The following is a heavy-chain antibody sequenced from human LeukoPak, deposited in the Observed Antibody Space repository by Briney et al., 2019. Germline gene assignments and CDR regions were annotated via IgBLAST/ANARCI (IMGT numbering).Heavy chain of an antibody. CDR3: ARGPRRVAMVRGVSFDY. Sequence: SETLSLTCAVSGGSISSGGYSWSWIRQPPGKGLEWIGYINHSGSTNYNPSLKSRVTISVDTSKNQFSLKLSSVTAADTAVYYCARGPRRVAMVRGVSFDYWGQGTLVTVSS. CDR1: GGSISSGGYS. D-gene: IGHD3-10*01. CDR2: INHSGST. J-gene: IGHJ4*02. V-gene: IGHV4-30-2*01.